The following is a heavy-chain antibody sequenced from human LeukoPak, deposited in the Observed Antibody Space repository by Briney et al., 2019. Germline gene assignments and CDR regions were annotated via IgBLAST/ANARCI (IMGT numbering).Heavy chain of an antibody. Sequence: GASVKVSRKASGYTFTSYDINWVRQATGQGLEWMGWMNPNSGNTGYAQKFQGRVTMTRNTSISTAYMELSSLRSEDTAVYYCARGEEVTYYCDSTQLDPWGQGTLVTVSS. V-gene: IGHV1-8*01. CDR2: MNPNSGNT. CDR1: GYTFTSYD. D-gene: IGHD3-22*01. CDR3: ARGEEVTYYCDSTQLDP. J-gene: IGHJ5*02.